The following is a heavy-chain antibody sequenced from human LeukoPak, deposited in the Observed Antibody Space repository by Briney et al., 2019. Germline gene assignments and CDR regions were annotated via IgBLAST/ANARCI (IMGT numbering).Heavy chain of an antibody. CDR2: IKQDGSEK. V-gene: IGHV3-7*01. CDR3: ASARGIAARLGFDY. J-gene: IGHJ4*02. CDR1: GFTFSSYW. Sequence: QSGGSLRLSCAASGFTFSSYWMSWVRQAPGKGLEWVANIKQDGSEKYYVDSVKGRFTISRDNAKNSLYLQMNSLRAEDTAVYYCASARGIAARLGFDYWGQGTLVTVSS. D-gene: IGHD6-6*01.